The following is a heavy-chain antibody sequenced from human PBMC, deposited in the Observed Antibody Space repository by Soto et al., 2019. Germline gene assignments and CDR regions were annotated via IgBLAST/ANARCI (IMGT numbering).Heavy chain of an antibody. CDR1: GGSISSGGYY. V-gene: IGHV4-31*03. CDR3: ARVLRSGYQIFDY. D-gene: IGHD2-21*01. J-gene: IGHJ4*02. Sequence: SETLSLTCTVSGGSISSGGYYWSWIRQHPGKGLEWIGYIYYSGSTYYNPSLKSRVTISVDTSKNQFSLKLSSVTAADTAVYYCARVLRSGYQIFDYWGQGTLVTVSS. CDR2: IYYSGST.